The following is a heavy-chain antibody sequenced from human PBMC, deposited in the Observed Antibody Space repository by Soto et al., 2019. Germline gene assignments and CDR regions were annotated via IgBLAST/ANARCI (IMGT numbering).Heavy chain of an antibody. D-gene: IGHD3-3*01. CDR3: AXAPILVGVTTYEHYFDL. V-gene: IGHV1-69*13. CDR2: IIPIFDTP. CDR1: GGTFSNSV. J-gene: IGHJ4*02. Sequence: SVKVSCKASGGTFSNSVISWVRQAPGQGLEWVGGIIPIFDTPNYAQKFQGRVTIVADESTSTGFMELTSLRSEDTAVYYCAXAPILVGVTTYEHYFDLWGQGTLVTVSS.